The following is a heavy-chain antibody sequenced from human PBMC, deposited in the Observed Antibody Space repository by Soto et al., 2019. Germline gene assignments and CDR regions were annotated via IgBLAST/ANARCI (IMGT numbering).Heavy chain of an antibody. CDR2: INPSGGST. CDR1: GYTFTSYY. V-gene: IGHV1-46*01. CDR3: ARGIRGVIGLNWFDP. Sequence: VQLVQSGAEVKKPGASVKVSCKASGYTFTSYYMHWVRQAPGQGLEWMGIINPSGGSTSYAQKFQGRVTMTRDTSTSTVYMELSSLRSEDTAVYYCARGIRGVIGLNWFDPWGQGTLVTVSS. D-gene: IGHD3-10*01. J-gene: IGHJ5*02.